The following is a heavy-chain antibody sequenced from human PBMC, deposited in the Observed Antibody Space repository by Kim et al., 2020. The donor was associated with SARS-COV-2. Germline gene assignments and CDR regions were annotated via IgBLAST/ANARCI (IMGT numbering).Heavy chain of an antibody. CDR1: GFTFSAYD. CDR3: VRDGMGGAFDM. D-gene: IGHD3-16*01. V-gene: IGHV3-48*02. CDR2: ITKSSTTI. Sequence: GGSLRLSCATSGFTFSAYDMNWVRQAPGKGLEWLSFITKSSTTIYYADSVEGRFTISRDNAKNTLFLQMNSLRDEDTALYYCVRDGMGGAFDMWGQGTMVTVSS. J-gene: IGHJ3*02.